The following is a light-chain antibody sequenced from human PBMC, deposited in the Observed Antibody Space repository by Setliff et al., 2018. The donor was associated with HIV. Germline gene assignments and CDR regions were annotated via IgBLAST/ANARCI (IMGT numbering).Light chain of an antibody. Sequence: ALSQPRSVSGSPGQSVTISCTGTSSDVGAYNYVSWYQQHPGKAPKLMICDVSKRPSGVPDRFSASKSGNTASLTISGLQAEDEADYYCCSYAGSYNWVFGGGTKVTVL. J-gene: IGLJ3*02. CDR3: CSYAGSYNWV. CDR2: DVS. CDR1: SSDVGAYNY. V-gene: IGLV2-11*01.